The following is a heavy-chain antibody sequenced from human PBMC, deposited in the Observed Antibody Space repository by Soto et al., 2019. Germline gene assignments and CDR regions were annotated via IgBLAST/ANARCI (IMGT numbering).Heavy chain of an antibody. D-gene: IGHD6-25*01. J-gene: IGHJ6*02. CDR2: IIPSFGPA. CDR3: ARVPTIPAAENIYYYGMDV. V-gene: IGHV1-69*01. Sequence: QVQLVQSGAEVKKPGSSVKVSCKASGGTFSNFPITWVRLAPGQGLEWMGGIIPSFGPAHYAQVFQGRVTITADESTDTAYMELSGLRYEDAAVYYCARVPTIPAAENIYYYGMDVWGQGTTVTVSS. CDR1: GGTFSNFP.